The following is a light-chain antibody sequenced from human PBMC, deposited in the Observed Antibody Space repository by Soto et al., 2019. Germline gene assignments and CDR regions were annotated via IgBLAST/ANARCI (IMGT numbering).Light chain of an antibody. CDR2: DAS. V-gene: IGKV3-11*01. Sequence: EIVLTQSPVTLSLSPGERATLSCRASQSVSSYLAWYQQTPGQAPRLLIYDASNRATGIPARFSGGGSGTDFTLTIDNLEPEDFAIYYCQQRSNWPPITFGQGTRLEIK. CDR3: QQRSNWPPIT. J-gene: IGKJ5*01. CDR1: QSVSSY.